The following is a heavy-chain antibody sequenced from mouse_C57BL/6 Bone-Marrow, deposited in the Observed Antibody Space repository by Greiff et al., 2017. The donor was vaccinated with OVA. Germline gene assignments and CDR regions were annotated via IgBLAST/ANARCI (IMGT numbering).Heavy chain of an antibody. V-gene: IGHV1-78*01. Sequence: VKLMESDAELVKPGASVKISCKVSGYTFTDHTIHWMKQRPEQGLEWIGYVYPRDGSTKYNEKFKGQATLTADKSSSTAYMQLNSLTSEDSAVYFCARRGFYGSSYWYFDVWGTGTTVTVSS. CDR3: ARRGFYGSSYWYFDV. CDR1: GYTFTDHT. D-gene: IGHD1-1*01. J-gene: IGHJ1*03. CDR2: VYPRDGST.